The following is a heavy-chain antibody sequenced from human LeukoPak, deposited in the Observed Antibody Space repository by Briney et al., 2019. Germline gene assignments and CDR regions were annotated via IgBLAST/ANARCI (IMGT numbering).Heavy chain of an antibody. Sequence: SETLSLTCTVSGDSISSYYWSWIRQPAGKGLEWIGRISTSGGTNYNPSLKSRVTMSVDTSKSQFSLKLSSVTAADTAVYYCAREIVRGHYYYGMDVWGQGTTVTVSS. CDR1: GDSISSYY. CDR2: ISTSGGT. J-gene: IGHJ6*02. D-gene: IGHD2-21*01. CDR3: AREIVRGHYYYGMDV. V-gene: IGHV4-4*07.